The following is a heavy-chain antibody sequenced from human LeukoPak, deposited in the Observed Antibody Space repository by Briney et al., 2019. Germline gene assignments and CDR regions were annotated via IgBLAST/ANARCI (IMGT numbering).Heavy chain of an antibody. CDR1: GFTFSSYS. CDR3: ASLEWLSDFDY. Sequence: GGSLRLSCAVSGFTFSSYSMNWVRQAPGKGLEWVSSISSSSSYIYYADSVKGRFTISRDNAKNSLYLQMNSLRAEDTAVYYCASLEWLSDFDYWGQGTLVTVSS. CDR2: ISSSSSYI. V-gene: IGHV3-21*01. J-gene: IGHJ4*02. D-gene: IGHD3-3*01.